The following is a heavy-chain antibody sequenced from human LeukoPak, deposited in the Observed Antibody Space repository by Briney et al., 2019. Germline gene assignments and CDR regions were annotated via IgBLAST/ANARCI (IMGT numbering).Heavy chain of an antibody. J-gene: IGHJ4*02. CDR3: ARALRANYDFWSGYYLDHYFDY. Sequence: SETLSLTCAVYGGSFSGYYWSWLRQPPGKGLEWIGEINHSGSTNYNPSLKSRVAISVDTSKNQFSLKLSSVTAADTAVYYCARALRANYDFWSGYYLDHYFDYWGQGTLVTVSS. D-gene: IGHD3-3*01. CDR1: GGSFSGYY. V-gene: IGHV4-34*01. CDR2: INHSGST.